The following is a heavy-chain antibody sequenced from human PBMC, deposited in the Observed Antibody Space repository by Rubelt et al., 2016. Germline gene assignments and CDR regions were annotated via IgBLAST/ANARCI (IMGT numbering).Heavy chain of an antibody. D-gene: IGHD1-26*01. CDR2: GSGDNA. V-gene: IGHV3-23*01. CDR3: ARGIVGATSFDY. J-gene: IGHJ4*02. Sequence: GSGDNAYYADSVKGRFTISRDSSKNTLYLQMNSLRAEDTAVYYCARGIVGATSFDYWGQGTLVTVSS.